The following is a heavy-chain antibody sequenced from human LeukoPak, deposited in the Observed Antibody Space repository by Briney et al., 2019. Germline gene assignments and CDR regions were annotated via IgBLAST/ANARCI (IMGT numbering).Heavy chain of an antibody. CDR3: ARISFYYDTSGYPPPFNY. V-gene: IGHV4-30-4*01. D-gene: IGHD3-22*01. J-gene: IGHJ4*02. CDR1: GGSISSGDYY. CDR2: IYYSGST. Sequence: SETLSLTCTVSGGSISSGDYYWSWIRQPPGKGLEWIGYIYYSGSTYYNPSLKSRVTISVDTSKNRFSLKLSSVTAADTAVYYCARISFYYDTSGYPPPFNYWGQGTLVTVSS.